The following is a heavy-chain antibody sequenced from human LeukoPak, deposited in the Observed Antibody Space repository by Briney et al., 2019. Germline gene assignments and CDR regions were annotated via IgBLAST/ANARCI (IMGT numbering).Heavy chain of an antibody. V-gene: IGHV1-69*13. Sequence: SVKVSCKASGGTFSSYAIGWVRQAPGQGLEWMGGIIPIFGTANYAQNFQGRVAITADESTSTAYMELSSLRSEDTAVYYCARDASFYYGSGTNDYHYGMDVWGQGTTVTVSS. D-gene: IGHD3-10*01. CDR2: IIPIFGTA. J-gene: IGHJ6*02. CDR1: GGTFSSYA. CDR3: ARDASFYYGSGTNDYHYGMDV.